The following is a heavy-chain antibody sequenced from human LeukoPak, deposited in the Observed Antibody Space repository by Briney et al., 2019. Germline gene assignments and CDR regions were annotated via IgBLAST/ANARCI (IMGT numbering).Heavy chain of an antibody. CDR2: IRYDGSNK. CDR1: GFTFSSYG. V-gene: IGHV3-30*02. Sequence: GGSLRLSCAASGFTFSSYGMHWVRQAPGKGLEWVAFIRYDGSNKYYADSVKGRFTISRDNPKNTLYLHMNSLRAEDTAVYYCAKDDYYDSSGRTGVIDYWGQGTLVTVSS. CDR3: AKDDYYDSSGRTGVIDY. D-gene: IGHD3-22*01. J-gene: IGHJ4*02.